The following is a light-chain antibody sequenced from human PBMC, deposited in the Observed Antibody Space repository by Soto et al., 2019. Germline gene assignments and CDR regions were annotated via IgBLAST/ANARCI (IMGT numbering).Light chain of an antibody. Sequence: QSVLTQPASVSGSPGQSITISCTGTSSDVGGYNYVSWYQQHPGKAPKLMIYEVSNRPSGVSNRFSGSKSGNTASLTISGLQAEDEADYYCTSKTSSTYLVFGGGTKVTVL. CDR3: TSKTSSTYLV. CDR1: SSDVGGYNY. CDR2: EVS. J-gene: IGLJ3*02. V-gene: IGLV2-14*01.